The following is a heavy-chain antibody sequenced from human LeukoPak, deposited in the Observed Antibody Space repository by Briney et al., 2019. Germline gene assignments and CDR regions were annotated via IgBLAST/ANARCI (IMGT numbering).Heavy chain of an antibody. Sequence: GGSLRLSCAASGFIFSNYGMNWVRQPPGKGLDWFAPISASGSATSYADSVRGRFTISRDNSKNTLYLQMNSLRAEDTAVYYCARDSHFYDTLTGYYYWGQGTLVTVSS. J-gene: IGHJ4*02. D-gene: IGHD3-9*01. CDR1: GFIFSNYG. V-gene: IGHV3-23*01. CDR2: ISASGSAT. CDR3: ARDSHFYDTLTGYYY.